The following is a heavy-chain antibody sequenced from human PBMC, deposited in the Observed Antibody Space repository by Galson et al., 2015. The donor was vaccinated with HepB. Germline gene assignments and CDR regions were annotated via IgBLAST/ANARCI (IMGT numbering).Heavy chain of an antibody. Sequence: SLRLSCAASGFTFSSYWIHWVRQAPGKGLVWVSRINSDGITRSYADSVKGRFTISRDNAKNTLYLQMNSLRAEDTAVYYCARDEPSGSYRFGSWGQGALVTVSS. CDR1: GFTFSSYW. CDR3: ARDEPSGSYRFGS. V-gene: IGHV3-74*01. J-gene: IGHJ4*02. CDR2: INSDGITR. D-gene: IGHD1-26*01.